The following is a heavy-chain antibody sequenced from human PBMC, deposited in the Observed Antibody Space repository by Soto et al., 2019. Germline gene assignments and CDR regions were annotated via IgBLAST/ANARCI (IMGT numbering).Heavy chain of an antibody. CDR1: GGSFSGYY. J-gene: IGHJ6*02. V-gene: IGHV4-34*01. CDR2: INHSGST. D-gene: IGHD6-13*01. Sequence: SETLSLTCAVYGGSFSGYYWSWIRQPPGKGLEWIGEINHSGSTNYNPSLKSRVTVSVDTSKNQFSLKLSSVTAADTAVYYCARAFYLGAAAASCMDVWGQGTTVTVSS. CDR3: ARAFYLGAAAASCMDV.